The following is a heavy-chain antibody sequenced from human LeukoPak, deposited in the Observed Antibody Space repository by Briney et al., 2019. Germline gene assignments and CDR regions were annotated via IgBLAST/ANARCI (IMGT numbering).Heavy chain of an antibody. CDR1: GGSVSSGSYY. V-gene: IGHV4-61*01. CDR3: ARGGDYGDYRSFDY. D-gene: IGHD4-17*01. CDR2: IYYSGST. Sequence: SETLSLTCTVSGGSVSSGSYYWSWIRQPPGKGLEWLGYIYYSGSTNYNPSLKSRVTISVDTSKNQFSLKLSSVTAADTAVYYCARGGDYGDYRSFDYWGQGTLVTVSS. J-gene: IGHJ4*02.